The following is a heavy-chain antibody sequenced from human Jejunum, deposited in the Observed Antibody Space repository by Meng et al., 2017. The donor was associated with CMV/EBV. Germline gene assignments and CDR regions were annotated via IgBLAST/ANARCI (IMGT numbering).Heavy chain of an antibody. CDR2: IKSDGSGT. Sequence: ASGITFSNYWMHWVRQGPGKGLVWVSRIKSDGSGTTYADSVKGRFTVSRDNAKNTLYLQMDSLRAEDTAVYYCVGGGGGSYYGFRWGRGTLVTVSS. CDR1: GITFSNYW. D-gene: IGHD3/OR15-3a*01. CDR3: VGGGGGSYYGFR. J-gene: IGHJ4*02. V-gene: IGHV3-74*01.